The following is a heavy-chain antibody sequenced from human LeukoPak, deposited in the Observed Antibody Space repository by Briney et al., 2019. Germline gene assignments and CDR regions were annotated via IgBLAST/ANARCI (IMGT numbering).Heavy chain of an antibody. D-gene: IGHD1-1*01. V-gene: IGHV5-51*01. J-gene: IGHJ5*02. CDR1: GYSFTSYW. CDR2: IYPGDSYT. Sequence: GESLKISCKGSGYSFTSYWIGWVRQMPGKGLEWMGIIYPGDSYTRYSPSFQGQVTISADKSISTAYLQWSSLKASDTAMYYCARTTTQNYQRVPFDPWGQGTLVTVSS. CDR3: ARTTTQNYQRVPFDP.